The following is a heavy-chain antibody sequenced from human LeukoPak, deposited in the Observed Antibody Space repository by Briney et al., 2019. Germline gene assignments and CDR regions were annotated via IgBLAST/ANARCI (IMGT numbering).Heavy chain of an antibody. J-gene: IGHJ4*02. Sequence: PGRPLRLSCAPSGVIFNNFAFHWVRQAPGKGLEWVGLIKNKHEHQATDYAAPVRERFIITRDDSSSTLFLQMNSLKTEDTAVYYCVTDANRILGARGTGYWGQGILVTVSS. CDR2: IKNKHEHQAT. D-gene: IGHD1-26*01. V-gene: IGHV3-15*07. CDR3: VTDANRILGARGTGY. CDR1: GVIFNNFA.